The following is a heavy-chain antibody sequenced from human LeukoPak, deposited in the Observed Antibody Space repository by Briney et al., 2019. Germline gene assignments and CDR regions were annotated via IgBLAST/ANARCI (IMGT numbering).Heavy chain of an antibody. Sequence: PGGSLRLSCAASGFTFSTYWMHWVRQAPGKGLVWVSRVNGDGSSTNYADSVKGRFTISRDNAKNTLYLQMNSLRAEDTAVYYRARDGIAAVDFDYWGQGTLVTVSS. CDR1: GFTFSTYW. D-gene: IGHD6-13*01. CDR2: VNGDGSST. V-gene: IGHV3-74*01. J-gene: IGHJ4*02. CDR3: ARDGIAAVDFDY.